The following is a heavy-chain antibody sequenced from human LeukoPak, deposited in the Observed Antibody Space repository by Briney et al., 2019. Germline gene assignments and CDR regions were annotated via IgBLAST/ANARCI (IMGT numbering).Heavy chain of an antibody. V-gene: IGHV5-51*01. CDR1: GYSFTSYW. Sequence: KRGESLKISCKGSGYSFTSYWIGWVRQMPGKGLEWMGIIYPGDSDTRYSPSFQGQVTISADKSISTAYLQWSSLKASDTAMYYCARSGYSSSSVGYYYYYYMDVWGKGTTVTVFS. CDR2: IYPGDSDT. D-gene: IGHD6-6*01. J-gene: IGHJ6*03. CDR3: ARSGYSSSSVGYYYYYYMDV.